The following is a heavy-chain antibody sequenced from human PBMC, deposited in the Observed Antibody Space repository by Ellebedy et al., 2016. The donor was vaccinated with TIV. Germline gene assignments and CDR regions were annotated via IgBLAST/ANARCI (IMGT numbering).Heavy chain of an antibody. V-gene: IGHV4-38-2*02. CDR1: GNSISSGYF. J-gene: IGHJ4*02. Sequence: MPSETLSLTCTVSGNSISSGYFWGWIRQPPGKGLEWIGSIYHIGRTYYNPSIKSRFSISVDTSKTQLSLRLSSLTAADTAVYYRARDGAGRLDYWGQGTLVTVSS. CDR2: IYHIGRT. CDR3: ARDGAGRLDY.